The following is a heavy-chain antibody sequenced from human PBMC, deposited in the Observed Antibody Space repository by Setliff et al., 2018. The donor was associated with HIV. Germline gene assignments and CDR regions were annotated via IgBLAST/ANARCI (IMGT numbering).Heavy chain of an antibody. CDR1: GFTFSSYS. V-gene: IGHV3-48*04. CDR3: AKDDPLFDY. Sequence: GGSLRLSCAASGFTFSSYSMNWVRQAPGKGLEWVSYISSSSSTIYYADSVKGRFTISRDNAKNSLYLQMNNLRAEDAAVYYCAKDDPLFDYWGQGALVTVSS. CDR2: ISSSSSTI. J-gene: IGHJ4*02.